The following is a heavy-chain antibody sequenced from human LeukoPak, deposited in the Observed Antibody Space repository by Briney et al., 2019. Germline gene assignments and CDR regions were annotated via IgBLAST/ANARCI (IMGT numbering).Heavy chain of an antibody. CDR2: AGWAGGTT. CDR1: GFTFDRYT. J-gene: IGHJ4*02. CDR3: AKGGKWDVTPFDY. V-gene: IGHV3-43*01. D-gene: IGHD1-26*01. Sequence: GGSLRLSCATSGFTFDRYTIHWVRQAPGKGLEWVSLAGWAGGTTYYSDSVRGRFTISRDNSKNTLYLQVNSLRAEDTAVYYCAKGGKWDVTPFDYWGQGTLVTVSS.